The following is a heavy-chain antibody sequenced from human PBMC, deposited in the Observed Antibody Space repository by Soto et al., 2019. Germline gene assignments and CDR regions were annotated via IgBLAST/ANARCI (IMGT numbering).Heavy chain of an antibody. CDR3: AHSGYYYDSSGYRPFAY. CDR2: IYWDDDK. J-gene: IGHJ4*02. V-gene: IGHV2-5*02. D-gene: IGHD3-22*01. Sequence: SGPTLVNPTQTLTLTCMFSGFSLTTSGAAVAWIRQSPGKALEWLALIYWDDDKRYSPSLKSRLTITKDTSKNQLVFTMTNMDPVDTATFYCAHSGYYYDSSGYRPFAYWGQGTLVTVSS. CDR1: GFSLTTSGAA.